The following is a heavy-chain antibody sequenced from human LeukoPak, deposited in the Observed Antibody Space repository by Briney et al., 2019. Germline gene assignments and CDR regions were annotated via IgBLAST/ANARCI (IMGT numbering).Heavy chain of an antibody. CDR2: INPSGTGA. CDR3: ARVPSSNWNYVGFDY. CDR1: GYTITNNY. V-gene: IGHV1-46*01. Sequence: ASVKVSCKASGYTITNNYMHWVRQAPGQGLEWMGVINPSGTGASYAQKFQGRVTMTRDMSTSTVYMELSSLRSEDTAVYYCARVPSSNWNYVGFDYWGQGTLVTVSS. D-gene: IGHD1-7*01. J-gene: IGHJ4*02.